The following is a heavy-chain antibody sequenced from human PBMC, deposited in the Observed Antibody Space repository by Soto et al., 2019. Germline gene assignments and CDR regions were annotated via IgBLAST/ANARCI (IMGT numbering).Heavy chain of an antibody. Sequence: EVQLLESGGGLVQPGGSLRLSCAASGFTFSSYAMSWVRQAPGKGLEWVSAIRGSGGSTYYADSVKGRFPISRDNSKNALDLQMNSLSAEATAVYYCAKDMVRGVIPPILDSWGQGTLVTVSS. J-gene: IGHJ4*02. CDR1: GFTFSSYA. V-gene: IGHV3-23*01. CDR2: IRGSGGST. CDR3: AKDMVRGVIPPILDS. D-gene: IGHD3-10*01.